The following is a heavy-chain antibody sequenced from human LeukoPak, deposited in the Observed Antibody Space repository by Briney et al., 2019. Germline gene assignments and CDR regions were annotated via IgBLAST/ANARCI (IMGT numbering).Heavy chain of an antibody. CDR1: GFTFSSYA. CDR3: AKELYYDRSCYLDH. V-gene: IGHV3-23*01. D-gene: IGHD3-22*01. Sequence: GGSLRLSCAASGFTFSSYAMSWVRQAPGKGLEWVSAISGSGGSTYYADSVKGRFTISRDNSKSTLYLQMNSLRAEDTAVYYCAKELYYDRSCYLDHWGQGTLVTVSS. CDR2: ISGSGGST. J-gene: IGHJ4*01.